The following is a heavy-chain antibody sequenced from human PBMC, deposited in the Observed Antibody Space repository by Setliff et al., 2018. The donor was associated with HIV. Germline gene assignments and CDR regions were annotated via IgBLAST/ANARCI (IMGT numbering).Heavy chain of an antibody. CDR3: ARGSSNDYGLYYYYYYYMDV. V-gene: IGHV1-18*01. D-gene: IGHD4-17*01. CDR1: GYTFTSYG. Sequence: ASVKVSCKASGYTFTSYGISWVRQAPGQGLEWMGWISAYNGNTNYAQKLQGIVTMTTDTSTSTAYMELRSLRSDDTAVYYCARGSSNDYGLYYYYYYYMDVGGKGTTVTVSS. J-gene: IGHJ6*03. CDR2: ISAYNGNT.